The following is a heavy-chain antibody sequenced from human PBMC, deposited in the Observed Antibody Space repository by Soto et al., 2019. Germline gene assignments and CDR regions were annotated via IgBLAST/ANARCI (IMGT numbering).Heavy chain of an antibody. J-gene: IGHJ6*02. CDR1: RGTFRSYA. D-gene: IGHD4-4*01. CDR3: ARAPYSNYELYYYYYGMDV. CDR2: IIPIFGTA. V-gene: IGHV1-69*13. Sequence: SETVSCKASRGTFRSYAIRWGRQAPEQGLEWMGGIIPIFGTANYEQKFQGKVTITADESTSTAYMELSSLRSEDTAVYYCARAPYSNYELYYYYYGMDVWGQGTTVTV.